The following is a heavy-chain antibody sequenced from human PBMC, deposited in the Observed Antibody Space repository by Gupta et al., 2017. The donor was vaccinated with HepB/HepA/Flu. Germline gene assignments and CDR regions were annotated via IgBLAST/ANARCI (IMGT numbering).Heavy chain of an antibody. J-gene: IGHJ6*03. CDR2: ISYDGSNK. V-gene: IGHV3-30*18. CDR3: AKKGVPAAIRYMDV. CDR1: GFTFRSYG. Sequence: QVQLVESGGGVVQPGRSLRLSCAASGFTFRSYGMHWVRQAPGKGLEWVAVISYDGSNKYYADSVKGRFTISRDNSKNTLYLQMNSLRAEDTAVYYCAKKGVPAAIRYMDVWGKGTTVTVSS. D-gene: IGHD2-2*02.